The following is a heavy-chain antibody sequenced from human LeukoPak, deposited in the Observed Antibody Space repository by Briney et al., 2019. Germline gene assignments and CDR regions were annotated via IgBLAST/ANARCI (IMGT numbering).Heavy chain of an antibody. Sequence: PSQTLSLTCAVSGGSISSGGYSWSWIRQPPGKGLEWIGYIFHSGSTYYNPSLKSRVTISVDRSKNQFSLNLSSVTAADTAVYYCARSAGRDYCVDYWGQGTLVTVSS. V-gene: IGHV4-30-2*01. J-gene: IGHJ4*02. CDR3: ARSAGRDYCVDY. D-gene: IGHD4-17*01. CDR2: IFHSGST. CDR1: GGSISSGGYS.